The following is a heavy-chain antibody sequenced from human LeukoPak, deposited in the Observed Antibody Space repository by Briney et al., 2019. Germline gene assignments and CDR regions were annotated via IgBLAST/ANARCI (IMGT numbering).Heavy chain of an antibody. V-gene: IGHV1-2*02. J-gene: IGHJ4*02. D-gene: IGHD5-24*01. CDR3: ARDLEGDGYNYYFDY. CDR1: GYTFTGYY. CDR2: INLNSGGT. Sequence: ASVKVSCKASGYTFTGYYMHWVRQAPGQGLEWMGWINLNSGGTNYAQKFQGRVTMTRDTSISTAYMELSRLRSDDTAVYYCARDLEGDGYNYYFDYWGQGTLVTVSS.